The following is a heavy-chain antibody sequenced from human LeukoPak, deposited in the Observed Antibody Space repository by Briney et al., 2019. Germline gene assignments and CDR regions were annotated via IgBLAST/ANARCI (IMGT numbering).Heavy chain of an antibody. V-gene: IGHV4-59*01. Sequence: SETLSLTCTVSGGSISSYYWSWIRQPPGKGLEWIGYIYYSGSTNYNPSLKSRVTISVDTSKNQFSLKLSSVTAADTAVYYCARGDSSGYYYDEYYFDYWGQGTLVTVSS. CDR2: IYYSGST. J-gene: IGHJ4*02. CDR3: ARGDSSGYYYDEYYFDY. CDR1: GGSISSYY. D-gene: IGHD3-22*01.